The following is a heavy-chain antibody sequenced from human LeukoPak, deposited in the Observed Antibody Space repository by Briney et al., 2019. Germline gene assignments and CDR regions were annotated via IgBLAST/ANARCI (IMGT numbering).Heavy chain of an antibody. J-gene: IGHJ5*02. Sequence: PSQTLSLTCTVSGGSISSGSYYWSWIRQPAGKGLEWIGRIYTSGSTNYNPSLKSRVTISVDTSKTQFSLKLSSVTAADTAVYYCARTGDYYDSSGDWFDPWGQGTLVTVSS. CDR1: GGSISSGSYY. D-gene: IGHD3-22*01. V-gene: IGHV4-61*02. CDR2: IYTSGST. CDR3: ARTGDYYDSSGDWFDP.